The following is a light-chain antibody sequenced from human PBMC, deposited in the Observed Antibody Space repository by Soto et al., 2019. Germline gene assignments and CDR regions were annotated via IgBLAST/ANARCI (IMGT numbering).Light chain of an antibody. CDR1: QTVTSNY. CDR2: GAS. J-gene: IGKJ4*01. V-gene: IGKV3-20*01. CDR3: QQYGTSLFT. Sequence: EIVLTQSPGTLSLSPGERATLSCGASQTVTSNYLAWYQQKPGQAPRLLIYGASNRATGIPDRFSGSGSGTDFTLTISGLEPEGFAVYYCQQYGTSLFTFGGGTKVDIK.